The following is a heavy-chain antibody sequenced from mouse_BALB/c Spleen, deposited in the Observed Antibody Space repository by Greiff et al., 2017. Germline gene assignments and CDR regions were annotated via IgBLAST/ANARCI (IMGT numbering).Heavy chain of an antibody. D-gene: IGHD2-1*01. CDR1: GYTFTSYW. CDR2: IDPSDSYT. J-gene: IGHJ3*01. Sequence: QVQLKQPGAELVKPGASVKLSCKASGYTFTSYWMHWVKQRPGQGLEWIGEIDPSDSYTNYNQKFKGKATLTVDKSSSTAYMQLSSLTSEDSAVYYCARSNYGNYAFAYWGQGTLVTVSA. V-gene: IGHV1-69*02. CDR3: ARSNYGNYAFAY.